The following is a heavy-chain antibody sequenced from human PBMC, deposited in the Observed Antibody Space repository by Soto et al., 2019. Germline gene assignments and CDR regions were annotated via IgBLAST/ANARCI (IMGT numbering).Heavy chain of an antibody. D-gene: IGHD2-2*01. CDR2: ISYDGGNK. CDR3: AREAVVVPAAMAIQVGYFDY. Sequence: PGGSLRLSCAASGFTFSSYAMHWVRQAPGKGLEWVAVISYDGGNKYYADSVKGRFTISRDNSKNTLYLQMNSLRAEDTAVYYCAREAVVVPAAMAIQVGYFDYWGQGTLVTVSS. V-gene: IGHV3-30-3*01. J-gene: IGHJ4*02. CDR1: GFTFSSYA.